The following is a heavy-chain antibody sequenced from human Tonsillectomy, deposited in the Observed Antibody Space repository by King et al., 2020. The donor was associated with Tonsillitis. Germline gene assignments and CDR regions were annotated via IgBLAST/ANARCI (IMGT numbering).Heavy chain of an antibody. CDR3: ATHGGIAFGGAFDI. CDR1: GFTFSSYG. V-gene: IGHV3-30*02. D-gene: IGHD3-16*01. J-gene: IGHJ3*02. Sequence: VQLVESGGGVVQPGGSLRLSCAASGFTFSSYGMHWVRQAPGKGLEWVAFIRYDGSNKYYADSVKGRFTIPRDNAKNTLYLQMNSLRAEDTAVYYCATHGGIAFGGAFDISGQGTMVTVSS. CDR2: IRYDGSNK.